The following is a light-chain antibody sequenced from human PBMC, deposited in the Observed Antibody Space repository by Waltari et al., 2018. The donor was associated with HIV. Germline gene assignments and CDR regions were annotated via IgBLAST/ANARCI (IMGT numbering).Light chain of an antibody. CDR3: LLSYSGVRV. CDR1: TRSVSKNHY. V-gene: IGLV7-46*01. Sequence: QVVVTQEPSLSVSPGGTVTVTCASVTRSVSKNHYTHWIQLKPGQAPRTLIYETDKRHPWTAGRFAGSLIGGRAALMLAGALPDDEAEYYCLLSYSGVRVFGGGTRLTV. J-gene: IGLJ3*02. CDR2: ETD.